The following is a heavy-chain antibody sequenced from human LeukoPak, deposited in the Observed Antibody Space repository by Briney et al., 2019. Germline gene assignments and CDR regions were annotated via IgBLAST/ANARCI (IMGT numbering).Heavy chain of an antibody. D-gene: IGHD3-10*01. CDR2: IWSDGST. CDR3: ARGLPGYEFGLRGALFDH. Sequence: GGSLRLFCAVSGFTVSSNYMSWVRQAPGKGLEWVSVIWSDGSTHYADSVKGRFTISRDNSKNTVYFQMNSLRAEDTAVYYCARGLPGYEFGLRGALFDHWGQGTLVTVSS. J-gene: IGHJ4*02. V-gene: IGHV3-53*01. CDR1: GFTVSSNY.